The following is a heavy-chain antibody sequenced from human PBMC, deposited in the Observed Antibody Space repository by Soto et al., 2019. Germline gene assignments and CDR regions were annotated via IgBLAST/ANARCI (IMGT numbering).Heavy chain of an antibody. J-gene: IGHJ3*02. CDR3: VADYVATDTFDI. CDR1: GFTFSSYS. D-gene: IGHD3-10*02. Sequence: GGSLRLSCAASGFTFSSYSMHWVRQAPGKGLDWVAVITYDGSNKYYADSVKGRFTISRDNSKNTLYLQMNSLRADDTAVYYCVADYVATDTFDIWGQGTMVTVSS. CDR2: ITYDGSNK. V-gene: IGHV3-30*03.